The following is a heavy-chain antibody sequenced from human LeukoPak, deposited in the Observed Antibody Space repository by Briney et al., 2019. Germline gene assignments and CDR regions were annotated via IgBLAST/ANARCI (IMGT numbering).Heavy chain of an antibody. CDR1: GGSISSYY. V-gene: IGHV4-4*07. J-gene: IGHJ4*02. CDR2: IYTSGST. D-gene: IGHD5-18*01. CDR3: ARGGYSLGSER. Sequence: SETLSLTCTVSGGSISSYYWTWIRQPAGQGLEWIGRIYTSGSTNYNPSLKSRVTMSVDTSKNQFSLKLRSVTAADTAVYYCARGGYSLGSERWGQGTLVTVSS.